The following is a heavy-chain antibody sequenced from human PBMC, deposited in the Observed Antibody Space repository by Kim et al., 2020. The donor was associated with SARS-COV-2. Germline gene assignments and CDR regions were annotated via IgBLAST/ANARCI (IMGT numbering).Heavy chain of an antibody. Sequence: VKGRFTISRENAKNSLYLQMNSLRAGDTAVYYCARVRYSSGYYINRYFDLWGRGTLVTVSS. CDR3: ARVRYSSGYYINRYFDL. D-gene: IGHD3-22*01. V-gene: IGHV3-13*01. J-gene: IGHJ2*01.